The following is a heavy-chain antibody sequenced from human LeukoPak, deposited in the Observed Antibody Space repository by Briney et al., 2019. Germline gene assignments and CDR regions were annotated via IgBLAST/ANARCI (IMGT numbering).Heavy chain of an antibody. CDR3: AREWYSSGWKD. V-gene: IGHV4-34*01. CDR2: INHSGST. D-gene: IGHD6-19*01. J-gene: IGHJ4*02. CDR1: GGSFSGYY. Sequence: PSETLSLTCAVYGGSFSGYYWSWIRQPPGKGLEWIGEINHSGSTNYNPSLKSRVTISVDTSENQFSLKLSSVTAADTAVYYCAREWYSSGWKDWGQGTLVTVSS.